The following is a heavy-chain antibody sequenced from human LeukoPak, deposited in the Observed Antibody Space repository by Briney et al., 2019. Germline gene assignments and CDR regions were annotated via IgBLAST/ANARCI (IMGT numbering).Heavy chain of an antibody. CDR1: GGSISSSSYY. J-gene: IGHJ4*02. V-gene: IGHV4-39*01. D-gene: IGHD5-18*01. Sequence: SETLSLTCTVSGGSISSSSYYWGWIRQPPGKGLEWIGSIYYSGSTYYNPSLKSRVTISVDTSKNQFSLKLSSVTAADTAVYYCARRYSNRDTAMVPVLFDYWGQGTLVTVSP. CDR3: ARRYSNRDTAMVPVLFDY. CDR2: IYYSGST.